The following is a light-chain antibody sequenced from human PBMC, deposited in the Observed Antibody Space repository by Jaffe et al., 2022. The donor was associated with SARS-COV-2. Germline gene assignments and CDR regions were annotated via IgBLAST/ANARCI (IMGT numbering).Light chain of an antibody. CDR3: QQANNFPLA. CDR2: AAS. Sequence: DIQMTQSPSSVSASVGDRVTITCRASQGIFSWLAWYQQTPGKAPKLLIYAASTLQSGVPSRFSGSGSGTDFTLTISSLQPEDVATYYCQQANNFPLAFGPGTKVNI. V-gene: IGKV1-12*01. J-gene: IGKJ3*01. CDR1: QGIFSW.